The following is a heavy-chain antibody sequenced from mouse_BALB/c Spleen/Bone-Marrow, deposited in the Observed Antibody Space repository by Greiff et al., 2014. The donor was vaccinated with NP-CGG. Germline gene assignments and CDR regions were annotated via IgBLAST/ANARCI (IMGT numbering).Heavy chain of an antibody. Sequence: LVESGAELVKPGASAKLSCTASGFNIKDTYMHWVKQRPEQGLEWIGRIDPANGNTKYDPKFQGKATITADTSSNTAYLQLSSLTSEDTAVYYCARYYYGYYFDYWGQGTTLTVSS. J-gene: IGHJ2*01. CDR1: GFNIKDTY. CDR2: IDPANGNT. V-gene: IGHV14-3*02. CDR3: ARYYYGYYFDY. D-gene: IGHD1-2*01.